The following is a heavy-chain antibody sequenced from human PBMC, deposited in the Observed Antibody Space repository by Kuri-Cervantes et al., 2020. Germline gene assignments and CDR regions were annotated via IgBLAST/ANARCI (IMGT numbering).Heavy chain of an antibody. J-gene: IGHJ4*02. V-gene: IGHV1-2*02. CDR1: GFTFSSYA. CDR2: INPNSGGT. Sequence: TCAASGFTFSSYAMHWVRQAPGQGLEWMGWINPNSGGTNYAQKFQGRVTMTRDTSISTAYMELSRLRSDDTAVYYCARGQHYYDSSGYYWALYYFDYWGQGTLVTVSS. D-gene: IGHD3-22*01. CDR3: ARGQHYYDSSGYYWALYYFDY.